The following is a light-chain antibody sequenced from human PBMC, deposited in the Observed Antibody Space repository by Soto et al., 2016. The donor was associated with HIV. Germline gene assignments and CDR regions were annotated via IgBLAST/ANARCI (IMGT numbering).Light chain of an antibody. Sequence: DIQLTQSPSSLSGSVGDRVTITCRASQSISHFLNWYQHKPGKAPKLLIYRASSLESGVPSRFSGSGSGTDFTLTISSLQPDDFATYYCQQYSSYWTFGQGTKVEIK. J-gene: IGKJ1*01. CDR3: QQYSSYWT. CDR1: QSISHF. V-gene: IGKV1-5*01. CDR2: RAS.